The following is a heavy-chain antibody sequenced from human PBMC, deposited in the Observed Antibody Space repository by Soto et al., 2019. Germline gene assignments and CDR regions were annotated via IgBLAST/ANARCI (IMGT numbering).Heavy chain of an antibody. CDR1: GGTFSSYA. CDR3: ASITIFGVVTHYYYYYGMDV. D-gene: IGHD3-3*01. V-gene: IGHV1-69*01. CDR2: IIPIFGTA. J-gene: IGHJ6*02. Sequence: QVQLVQSGAEVKKPGSSVKVSCKASGGTFSSYAISWVRQAPGQGLEWMGGIIPIFGTANYAQKFRGRVTITADESTSTAYMERSSLRSEDTAVYYCASITIFGVVTHYYYYYGMDVWGQGTTVTVSS.